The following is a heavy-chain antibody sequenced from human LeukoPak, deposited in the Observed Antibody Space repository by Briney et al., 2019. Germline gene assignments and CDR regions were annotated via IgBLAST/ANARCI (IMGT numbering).Heavy chain of an antibody. CDR1: GFTFDDYA. CDR2: ISWDGGST. Sequence: QTGGSLRLSCAASGFTFDDYAMHWVRQAPGKGLEWVSLISWDGGSTYYADSVKGRFTISRDNSKNSLYLQMNSLRAEDTALYYCARSPPLIFGVVYFDYWGQGTLVTVSS. V-gene: IGHV3-43D*04. J-gene: IGHJ4*02. D-gene: IGHD3-3*01. CDR3: ARSPPLIFGVVYFDY.